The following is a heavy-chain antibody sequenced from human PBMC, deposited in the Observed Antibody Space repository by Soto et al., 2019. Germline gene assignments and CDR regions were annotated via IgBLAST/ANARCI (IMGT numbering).Heavy chain of an antibody. Sequence: GGSLRLSCAASGFTFSSYAMSWVRQAPGKGLEWVSAISGSGGSTYYADSVKGRFTISRDNSKNTLYLQMNSLRAEDTAVYYCAKIPLGDFWSGYPYYFDYWGRGTLVTVSS. J-gene: IGHJ4*02. D-gene: IGHD3-3*01. CDR2: ISGSGGST. CDR1: GFTFSSYA. CDR3: AKIPLGDFWSGYPYYFDY. V-gene: IGHV3-23*01.